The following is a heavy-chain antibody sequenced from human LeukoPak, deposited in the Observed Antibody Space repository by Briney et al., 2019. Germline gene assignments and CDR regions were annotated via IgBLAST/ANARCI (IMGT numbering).Heavy chain of an antibody. Sequence: GASVKVSCKASGYNFAGYYIHWVRQAPGQGLEWMGRINPRDGETNFAQKFQGRVTMTRDTSISTAYMELSGLRSDDTAVYYCARTIFRVVTATDYYYYMDVWGKGTTVTVSS. CDR2: INPRDGET. CDR3: ARTIFRVVTATDYYYYMDV. J-gene: IGHJ6*03. CDR1: GYNFAGYY. D-gene: IGHD2-21*02. V-gene: IGHV1-2*06.